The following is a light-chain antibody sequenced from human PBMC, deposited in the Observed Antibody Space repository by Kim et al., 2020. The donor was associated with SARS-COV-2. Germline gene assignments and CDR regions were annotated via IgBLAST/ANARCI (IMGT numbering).Light chain of an antibody. CDR1: QSVTTD. J-gene: IGKJ4*01. CDR2: DAS. V-gene: IGKV3-11*01. CDR3: QQRGSWPLT. Sequence: LSPGERATLSCRASQSVTTDLAWYQQMPGQAPRLLIYDASNRATGIPGRFSVSGSGTDFTLTISSLEPEDFAVYYCQQRGSWPLTFGGGTKVDIK.